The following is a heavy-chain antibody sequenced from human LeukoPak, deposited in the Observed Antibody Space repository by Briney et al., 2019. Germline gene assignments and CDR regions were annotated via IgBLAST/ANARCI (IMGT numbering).Heavy chain of an antibody. CDR2: ISWDGGST. V-gene: IGHV3-43*01. D-gene: IGHD6-19*01. CDR3: AKDSSGGSMDV. CDR1: GFTFDDYT. J-gene: IGHJ6*03. Sequence: GGSLRLSCAASGFTFDDYTMHWVRHAPGKGLEWVSLISWDGGSTYYADSVKGRFTISRDNSKNSLYLQMNSLRTEDTALYYCAKDSSGGSMDVWGKGTTVTVSS.